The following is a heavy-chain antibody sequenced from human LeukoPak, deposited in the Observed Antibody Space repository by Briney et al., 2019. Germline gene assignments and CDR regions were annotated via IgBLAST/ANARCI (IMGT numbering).Heavy chain of an antibody. CDR3: ASHSSSWYGFDY. V-gene: IGHV3-53*01. CDR1: GFTVSSNH. J-gene: IGHJ4*02. CDR2: IYSGGST. D-gene: IGHD6-13*01. Sequence: GGSLRLSCAASGFTVSSNHMSWVRQAPGKGLEWVSVIYSGGSTYYAVSVKGRFTISRDNSKNTLYLQMNSLRAEDTAVYYCASHSSSWYGFDYWGQGTLVTVSS.